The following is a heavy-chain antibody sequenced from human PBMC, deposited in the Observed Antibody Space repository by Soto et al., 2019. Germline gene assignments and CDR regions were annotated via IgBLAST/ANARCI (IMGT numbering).Heavy chain of an antibody. CDR3: ARDGTGVAFDI. CDR1: GFTFDTYA. V-gene: IGHV3-23*01. D-gene: IGHD1-26*01. J-gene: IGHJ3*02. Sequence: DVQLLESGGGLVQSGGSLRLYCAASGFTFDTYAMSWFRQATGKGLAWVSAVSGDGGATFYAASVEGRFTISRDNSKNTLFLQMYNLRVEDTAIYYCARDGTGVAFDIWGQGTMVTVSS. CDR2: VSGDGGAT.